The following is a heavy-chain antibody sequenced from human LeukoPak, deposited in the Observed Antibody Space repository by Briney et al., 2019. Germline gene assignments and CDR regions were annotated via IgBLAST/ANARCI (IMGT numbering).Heavy chain of an antibody. CDR1: GSTLSDYW. J-gene: IGHJ4*02. CDR2: INTDGSIT. V-gene: IGHV3-74*01. CDR3: ARDRGPRTGFMVREAYDY. D-gene: IGHD3-10*01. Sequence: PGGSLRLSCAASGSTLSDYWIHWVRQAPGKGLVWVSRINTDGSITNYADSVKGQFTISRDNAKNTLYLQMSSLRAEDTAVYYCARDRGPRTGFMVREAYDYWGQGTLVTVSS.